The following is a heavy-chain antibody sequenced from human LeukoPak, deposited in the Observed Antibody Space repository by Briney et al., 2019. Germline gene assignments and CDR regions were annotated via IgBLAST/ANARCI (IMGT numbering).Heavy chain of an antibody. CDR3: ARDLISRGYSYGRSGDRDY. D-gene: IGHD5-18*01. CDR1: GGSISTYY. V-gene: IGHV4-59*12. CDR2: IYNTGST. Sequence: SETPSLTCTVSGGSISTYYWSWIRQPPGRGLEWIGYIYNTGSTDYNPSLKSRVTMSVDTSKNQFSLKLSSVTAADTAVYYCARDLISRGYSYGRSGDRDYWGQGTLVTVSS. J-gene: IGHJ4*02.